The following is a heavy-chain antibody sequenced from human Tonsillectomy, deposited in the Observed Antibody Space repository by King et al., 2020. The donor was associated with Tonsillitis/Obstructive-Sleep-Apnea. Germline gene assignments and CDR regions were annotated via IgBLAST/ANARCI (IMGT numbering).Heavy chain of an antibody. J-gene: IGHJ4*02. CDR2: ISASGGST. Sequence: VQLVESGGGLVQPGGSLSLSCAASGFTFSSYSMFWVRQAPGKGLEWVSTISASGGSTYSADSVRGRFTISRDNSKNTVYLQMNSLIAEDTAVYYCAKGPIAGEGSPYFFDYGGQGTLVTVSS. CDR1: GFTFSSYS. D-gene: IGHD6-13*01. CDR3: AKGPIAGEGSPYFFDY. V-gene: IGHV3-23*04.